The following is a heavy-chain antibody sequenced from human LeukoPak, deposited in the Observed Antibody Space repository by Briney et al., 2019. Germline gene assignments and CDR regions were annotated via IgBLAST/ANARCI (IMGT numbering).Heavy chain of an antibody. D-gene: IGHD3-16*01. Sequence: RGALTLSCVASVFTFSSYAISWVRETPAGRLEGVSSLRGNGDAFYADSVKGRFALSRDASRNTVHLQLNQLRVEDTAIYYCAKASWVSTADAVLWGQGTVVTVSS. CDR1: VFTFSSYA. J-gene: IGHJ4*02. CDR3: AKASWVSTADAVL. CDR2: LRGNGDA. V-gene: IGHV3-23*01.